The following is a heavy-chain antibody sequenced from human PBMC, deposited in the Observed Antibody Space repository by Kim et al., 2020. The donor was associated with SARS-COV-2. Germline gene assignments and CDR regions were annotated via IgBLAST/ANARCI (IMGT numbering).Heavy chain of an antibody. CDR3: ARGGPVTGFDY. CDR1: GFTFSGYN. V-gene: IGHV3-48*02. D-gene: IGHD4-4*01. J-gene: IGHJ4*02. CDR2: ISSSGSGT. Sequence: GGSLRLSCAASGFTFSGYNMNWVRQAPGKGLEWVSYISSSGSGTNYADSVKGRFTISRDNAKNSLYLQMNSLRDDDTSVYYCARGGPVTGFDYWGQGTLVTVSP.